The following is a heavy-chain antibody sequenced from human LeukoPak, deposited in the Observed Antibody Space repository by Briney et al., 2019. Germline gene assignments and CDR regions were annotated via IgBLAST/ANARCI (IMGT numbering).Heavy chain of an antibody. Sequence: GESLKISCKGSGYSFTSYWIGWVRQMPGKGLEWMGIIYPGDSDTRYSPSFLGQVTISADRSINTAYVQWASLKASDTAIYYCARQPYSTGQGGFDIWGQGTMVTVSS. V-gene: IGHV5-51*01. D-gene: IGHD6-19*01. CDR1: GYSFTSYW. CDR3: ARQPYSTGQGGFDI. CDR2: IYPGDSDT. J-gene: IGHJ3*02.